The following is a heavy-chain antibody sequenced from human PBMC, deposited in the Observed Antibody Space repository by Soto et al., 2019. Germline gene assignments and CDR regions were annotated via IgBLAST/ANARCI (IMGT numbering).Heavy chain of an antibody. Sequence: QEQLVQSGPEVKKPGSSVKVSCKDSGGLFSSFAITWVRQAPGQGLEWLGGVIPVFGTTNYAEKFQGRVRITADESTNTAFVELGRLRSGDTAMYYCAWGGSPYVWFNEFWGQGTLVTVSS. D-gene: IGHD3-16*01. V-gene: IGHV1-69*01. J-gene: IGHJ4*02. CDR1: GGLFSSFA. CDR2: VIPVFGTT. CDR3: AWGGSPYVWFNEF.